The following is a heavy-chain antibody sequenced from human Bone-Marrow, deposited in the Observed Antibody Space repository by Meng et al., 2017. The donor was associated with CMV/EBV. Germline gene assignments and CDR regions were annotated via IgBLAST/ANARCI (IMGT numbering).Heavy chain of an antibody. V-gene: IGHV3-66*02. CDR3: ARSPLDYTHLMSSFYFDY. D-gene: IGHD3/OR15-3a*01. CDR2: IYSGGST. CDR1: GFTVSSNY. J-gene: IGHJ4*02. Sequence: GGSLRLSCAASGFTVSSNYMSWVRQAPGKGLEWVSVIYSGGSTYYADSVKGRFTISRDNSKNTLYLQMNSLRAEDTAVYYCARSPLDYTHLMSSFYFDYWGQGTLVTGSS.